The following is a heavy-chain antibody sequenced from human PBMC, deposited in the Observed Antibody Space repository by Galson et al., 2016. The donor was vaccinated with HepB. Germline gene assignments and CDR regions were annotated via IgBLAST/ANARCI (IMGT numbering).Heavy chain of an antibody. CDR3: TTDLPAIGGQGFYF. CDR2: IKNRAEGGTT. Sequence: SLRLSCAASGFTFSHAWMSWVRQAPGKGLEWVGHIKNRAEGGTTDYAAPVKGRFYVSRDDSEDTLYLQLNSLKTEDTAMYYCTTDLPAIGGQGFYFWGQGIFVTVSS. V-gene: IGHV3-15*01. D-gene: IGHD2-15*01. J-gene: IGHJ4*02. CDR1: GFTFSHAW.